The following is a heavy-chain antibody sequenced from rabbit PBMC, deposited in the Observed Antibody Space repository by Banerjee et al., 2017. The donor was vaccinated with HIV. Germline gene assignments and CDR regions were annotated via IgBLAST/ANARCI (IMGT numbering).Heavy chain of an antibody. J-gene: IGHJ4*01. D-gene: IGHD1-1*01. CDR2: IYAGSGST. CDR1: GFTISSSYY. V-gene: IGHV1S40*01. Sequence: QSLEESGGDLVKPGASLTLTCTASGFTISSSYYMCWVRQAPGKGLEWIGCIYAGSGSTWYASWAKGRFTISKTSSTTVTLQMTSLTAADTATYFCARSTSGYDIGDLWGPGTLVTVS. CDR3: ARSTSGYDIGDL.